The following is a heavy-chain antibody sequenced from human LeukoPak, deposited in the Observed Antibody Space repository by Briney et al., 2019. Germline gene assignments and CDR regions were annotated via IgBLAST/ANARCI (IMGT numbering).Heavy chain of an antibody. Sequence: GGSLRLSCAASGFTFSSYWMHWVRQAPGKGLEWVAVISHDGSRKYYADSVKGRFTVSRDNSKNTLYVQMNSLRAEDTAVYYCAKDRNPYYDISFYHYGMDVWGQGTTVTVSS. CDR2: ISHDGSRK. CDR3: AKDRNPYYDISFYHYGMDV. CDR1: GFTFSSYW. J-gene: IGHJ6*02. D-gene: IGHD3-9*01. V-gene: IGHV3-30*18.